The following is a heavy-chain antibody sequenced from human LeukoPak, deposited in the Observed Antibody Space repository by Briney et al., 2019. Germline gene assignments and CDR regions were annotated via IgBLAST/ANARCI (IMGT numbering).Heavy chain of an antibody. CDR2: IIPIFGTA. Sequence: GASVKVSCKASGGTFISYAISWVRPAPGKRLEWMGGIIPIFGTANYAQKFQGRVTITTDESTSTAYMELSSLRSEDTAVYYCARDLGSPTEVGWFDPWGQGTLVTVSS. J-gene: IGHJ5*02. D-gene: IGHD6-13*01. CDR3: ARDLGSPTEVGWFDP. CDR1: GGTFISYA. V-gene: IGHV1-69*05.